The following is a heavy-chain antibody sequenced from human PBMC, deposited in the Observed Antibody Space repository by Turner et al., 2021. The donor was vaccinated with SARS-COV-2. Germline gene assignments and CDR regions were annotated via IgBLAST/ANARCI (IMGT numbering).Heavy chain of an antibody. V-gene: IGHV4-39*01. CDR2: IYYSGST. CDR1: GGSINTSPYY. Sequence: QLPLQESGPGLVKPSETLSVTCTVSGGSINTSPYYWGWIRQPPGKGLEWIGKIYYSGSTYYNPSLKSRIIISIDTSKNQFSLQVTSVTAADTAIYYGASRRGGSAAYNPWGQGTLVTVSS. CDR3: ASRRGGSAAYNP. D-gene: IGHD6-13*01. J-gene: IGHJ5*02.